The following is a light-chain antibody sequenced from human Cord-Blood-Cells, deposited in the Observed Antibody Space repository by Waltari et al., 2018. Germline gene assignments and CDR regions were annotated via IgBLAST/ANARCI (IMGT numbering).Light chain of an antibody. J-gene: IGLJ1*01. Sequence: QSVLTQPPSVSGAPGQRVTISCTGSSSHIGAGYDVHWYQQLPGTAPKLLIYGTSNRPSGVPDRFSGSKSGPSASLAITGLQAEDEADYYCQSYDSSLSGYVFGTGTKVTVL. CDR2: GTS. V-gene: IGLV1-40*01. CDR3: QSYDSSLSGYV. CDR1: SSHIGAGYD.